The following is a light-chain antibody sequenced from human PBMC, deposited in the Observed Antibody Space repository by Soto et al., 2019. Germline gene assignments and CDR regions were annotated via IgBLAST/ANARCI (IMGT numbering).Light chain of an antibody. J-gene: IGKJ1*01. Sequence: VMTQSPLSLTVTPGEPASISCKSSQSLQHNNGNTLLDWYMQKPGQSPQLLIDLASSRAPGAPDRVSGSGSGTDFTLRISTVEADDAAIYYCMQALQTPRTFGQGTKLEI. CDR3: MQALQTPRT. CDR1: QSLQHNNGNTL. CDR2: LAS. V-gene: IGKV2-28*01.